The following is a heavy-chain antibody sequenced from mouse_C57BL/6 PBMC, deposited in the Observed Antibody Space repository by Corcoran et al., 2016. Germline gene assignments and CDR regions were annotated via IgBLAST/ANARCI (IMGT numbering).Heavy chain of an antibody. CDR3: ATAYYSNYYYAMDY. J-gene: IGHJ4*01. CDR1: GYTFTDYY. Sequence: EVQLQQSGPVLVKPGASVKMSCKASGYTFTDYYMNWVKQSHGKSLEWIGVINPYNGGTSYNQKFKGKATLTVDKSSSTAYMELHSLTSEDSAVYYWATAYYSNYYYAMDYWGQGTSVTVSS. D-gene: IGHD2-5*01. V-gene: IGHV1-19*01. CDR2: INPYNGGT.